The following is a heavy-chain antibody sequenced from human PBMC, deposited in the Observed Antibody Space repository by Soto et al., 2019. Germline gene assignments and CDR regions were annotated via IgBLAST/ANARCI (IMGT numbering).Heavy chain of an antibody. CDR3: TRDGFCSGGTCSYYYAMDV. CDR1: GGSVSSARYY. V-gene: IGHV4-61*01. Sequence: SETLSLTCTVSGGSVSSARYYWSWIRQPPGKGLEWIGHIYDGETTSYNPSLKSRVTISVDTSKNQFSLKLTSVTAADTAVYYCTRDGFCSGGTCSYYYAMDVWGQGTTVTVSS. D-gene: IGHD2-15*01. CDR2: IYDGETT. J-gene: IGHJ6*02.